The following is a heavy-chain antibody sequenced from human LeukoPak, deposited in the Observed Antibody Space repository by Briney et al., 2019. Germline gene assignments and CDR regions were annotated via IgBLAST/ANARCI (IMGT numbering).Heavy chain of an antibody. J-gene: IGHJ4*02. Sequence: SSETLSLTCTVSGGSISSSSYYWGWIRQPPGKGLEWIGSIYYSGSTYYNPSLKSRVTISVDTSKNQFSLKLSSVTAADTAVYYCARDQYYDSSTYYEIDYWGQGTLVTVSS. V-gene: IGHV4-39*07. CDR1: GGSISSSSYY. CDR3: ARDQYYDSSTYYEIDY. CDR2: IYYSGST. D-gene: IGHD3-22*01.